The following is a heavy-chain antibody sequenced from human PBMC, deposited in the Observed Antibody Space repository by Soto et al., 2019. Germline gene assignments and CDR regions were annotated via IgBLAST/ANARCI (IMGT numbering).Heavy chain of an antibody. J-gene: IGHJ4*02. V-gene: IGHV3-30*18. D-gene: IGHD5-12*01. CDR2: ISYDGSNK. CDR1: GYTFSSYG. Sequence: QVQLVQSGAELKKPGASVKVSCMASGYTFSSYGMHWVRQAPGKGLEWVAVISYDGSNKYYADSVKGRFTISRDNSKNTLYLQMNSLRAEDTAVYYCAKGPMATGLYWGQGTLVTVSS. CDR3: AKGPMATGLY.